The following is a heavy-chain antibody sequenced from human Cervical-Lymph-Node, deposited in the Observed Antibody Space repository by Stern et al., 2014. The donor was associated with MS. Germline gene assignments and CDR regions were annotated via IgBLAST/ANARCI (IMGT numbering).Heavy chain of an antibody. D-gene: IGHD5-12*01. Sequence: QVQLVESGAEVKKPGSSVKVSCRASGGTFGSFAVNWVRQAPGQGLAWMGGIIPIFGTANYAQRFQGRVTITADDSTTTAYMELNSLTSDDTAVYFCTREAIGHSGTFDFWGQGTLVTVSS. CDR1: GGTFGSFA. J-gene: IGHJ4*02. V-gene: IGHV1-69*01. CDR3: TREAIGHSGTFDF. CDR2: IIPIFGTA.